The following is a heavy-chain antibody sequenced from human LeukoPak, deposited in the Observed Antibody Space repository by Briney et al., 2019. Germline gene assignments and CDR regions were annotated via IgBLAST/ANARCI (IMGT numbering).Heavy chain of an antibody. CDR2: IYYSGST. D-gene: IGHD4-17*01. Sequence: PSETLSLPCTVSGGSISRGDYYWSWIRQHPGKGLEWIGYIYYSGSTYYNPSLKSRVTISVDTSKNQFSLKLTSVTAADTAVYYCARGYGEDEYFDYWGQGTLVTVSS. J-gene: IGHJ4*02. CDR1: GGSISRGDYY. CDR3: ARGYGEDEYFDY. V-gene: IGHV4-31*03.